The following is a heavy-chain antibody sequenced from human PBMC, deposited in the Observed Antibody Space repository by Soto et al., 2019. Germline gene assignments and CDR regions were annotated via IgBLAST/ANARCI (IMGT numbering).Heavy chain of an antibody. CDR3: ARRTLTVLDF. Sequence: GGALKKSCWGSGFPFSHHLINWGRQVPGKGLEWVGRIDPSDSYTTYSPSFQGHVIISADKSISTAYLQWNSLRPSDTAIYYCARRTLTVLDFWGQGSLVTGSS. J-gene: IGHJ4*02. D-gene: IGHD4-4*01. V-gene: IGHV5-10-1*01. CDR1: GFPFSHHL. CDR2: IDPSDSYT.